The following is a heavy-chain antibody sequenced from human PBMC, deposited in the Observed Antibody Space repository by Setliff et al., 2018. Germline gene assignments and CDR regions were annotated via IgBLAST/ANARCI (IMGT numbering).Heavy chain of an antibody. V-gene: IGHV3-7*01. CDR3: ATSDWYAAFDH. J-gene: IGHJ4*02. CDR1: GFTFSNYW. Sequence: GGSLRLSCEASGFTFSNYWMSWVRQTAGKGLEWVAYIKQDGSEKYYVDSVKGRFTISRDNAKNSLYLQMNSLRAEDAAVYYCATSDWYAAFDHWGQGTQVTSPQ. CDR2: IKQDGSEK. D-gene: IGHD6-19*01.